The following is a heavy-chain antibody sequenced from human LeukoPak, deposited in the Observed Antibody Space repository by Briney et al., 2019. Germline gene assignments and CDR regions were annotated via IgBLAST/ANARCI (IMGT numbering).Heavy chain of an antibody. D-gene: IGHD3-10*01. Sequence: GGSLRLSCAASGFTFSSYGMSWVRQAPGKGLEWVSGMSGSGGSTYYADSVKGRFTISRDNSKNTLYLQMNSLRAEDTALYYCAKSLHGSGSYYNYWGQGTLVTVSS. J-gene: IGHJ4*02. CDR2: MSGSGGST. CDR3: AKSLHGSGSYYNY. CDR1: GFTFSSYG. V-gene: IGHV3-23*01.